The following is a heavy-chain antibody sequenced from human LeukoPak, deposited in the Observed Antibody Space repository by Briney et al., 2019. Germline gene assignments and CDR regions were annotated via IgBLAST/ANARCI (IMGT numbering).Heavy chain of an antibody. CDR3: ARVLDTARDYYYYYYMDV. D-gene: IGHD5-18*01. V-gene: IGHV1-69*13. CDR1: GGTFNSYA. J-gene: IGHJ6*03. CDR2: IIPIFGTA. Sequence: SVKVSCKASGGTFNSYAISWVRQAPGQGLEWMGGIIPIFGTANYAQKFQGRVTITADESTSTAYMELSSLRSEDTAVYYCARVLDTARDYYYYYYMDVWGKGTTVTVSS.